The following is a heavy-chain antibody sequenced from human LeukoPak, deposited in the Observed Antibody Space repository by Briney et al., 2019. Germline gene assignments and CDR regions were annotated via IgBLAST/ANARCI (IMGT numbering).Heavy chain of an antibody. CDR1: EFSVGSNY. J-gene: IGHJ6*03. D-gene: IGHD3-22*01. V-gene: IGHV3-66*01. CDR2: IYSGGST. CDR3: AKVGDDSSGYYYYYYYMDV. Sequence: GGSLRLSCAASEFSVGSNYMTWVRQAPGKGLEWVSLIYSGGSTYYADSVKGRFTISRDNSKNTLYLQMNSLRAEDTAVYYCAKVGDDSSGYYYYYYYMDVWGKGTTVTVSS.